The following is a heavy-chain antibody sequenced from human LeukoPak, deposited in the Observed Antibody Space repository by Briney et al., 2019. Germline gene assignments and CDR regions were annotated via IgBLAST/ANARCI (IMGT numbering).Heavy chain of an antibody. D-gene: IGHD2-8*02. J-gene: IGHJ4*02. CDR2: VSDSGGTT. Sequence: PGGSLRLSCAASGFTFSNYAMGWVRQAPGKGLEWVSLVSDSGGTTDYADSVKGRFTISRDNSKNKVYLQMNSLRAEDTALYYCAPDLRGTAWSLDDWGQGTLVTVSS. CDR3: APDLRGTAWSLDD. CDR1: GFTFSNYA. V-gene: IGHV3-23*01.